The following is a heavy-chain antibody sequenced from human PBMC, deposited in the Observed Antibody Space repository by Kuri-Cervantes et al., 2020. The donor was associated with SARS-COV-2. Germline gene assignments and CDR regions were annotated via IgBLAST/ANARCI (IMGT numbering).Heavy chain of an antibody. D-gene: IGHD3-3*01. V-gene: IGHV4-61*01. J-gene: IGHJ4*02. CDR1: GGSVNSGSYY. CDR2: IFYSGRT. Sequence: GSLRLSCTVSGGSVNSGSYYWSWTRQPPGKGLEWIGDIFYSGRTNYNPSLKSRITMSVDTSKDQFSLKFTSVTAADTAVYYCARTQSGTLFGVVATFDSWGQGILVTVSS. CDR3: ARTQSGTLFGVVATFDS.